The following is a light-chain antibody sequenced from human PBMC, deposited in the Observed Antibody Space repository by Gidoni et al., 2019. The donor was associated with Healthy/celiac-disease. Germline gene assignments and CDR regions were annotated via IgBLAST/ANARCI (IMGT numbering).Light chain of an antibody. CDR2: GAS. CDR1: QRVSSSY. V-gene: IGKV3-20*01. J-gene: IGKJ2*01. Sequence: EIVLTQSPGTLSLSPGERATLSCRASQRVSSSYLAWYQQKPGQAPRLRIYGASSRATGIPDRFSGSGSGTDFTLTISRLEPEDFAVYYCQQYGSSPPLTFGQGTKLEIK. CDR3: QQYGSSPPLT.